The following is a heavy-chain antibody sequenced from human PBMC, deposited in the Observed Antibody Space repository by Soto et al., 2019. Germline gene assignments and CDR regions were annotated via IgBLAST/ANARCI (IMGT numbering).Heavy chain of an antibody. Sequence: GGSLRLSCAASGFTFSIYALNWVRQAPGKGLEWVSTISGSGTNTYYVDSVKGRFTISRDNSMNTLYLQMNSLRAEDTAIFYFAKNYYGSGILANWFDPWGKGTLVTVSS. J-gene: IGHJ5*02. CDR3: AKNYYGSGILANWFDP. D-gene: IGHD3-10*01. CDR1: GFTFSIYA. CDR2: ISGSGTNT. V-gene: IGHV3-23*01.